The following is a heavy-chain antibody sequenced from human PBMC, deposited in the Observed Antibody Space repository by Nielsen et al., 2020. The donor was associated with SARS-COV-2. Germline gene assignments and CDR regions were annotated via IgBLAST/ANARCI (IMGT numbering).Heavy chain of an antibody. CDR1: GFTFDDYA. V-gene: IGHV3-9*01. Sequence: SLKISCAASGFTFDDYAMHWVRQAPGKGLEWVSGISWNSGSIGYADSVKGRFTISRDNAKNSLYLQMNSLRAEDTALYYCAKEEDSSGWFTPLDYWGQGTLVTVSS. D-gene: IGHD6-19*01. CDR3: AKEEDSSGWFTPLDY. J-gene: IGHJ4*02. CDR2: ISWNSGSI.